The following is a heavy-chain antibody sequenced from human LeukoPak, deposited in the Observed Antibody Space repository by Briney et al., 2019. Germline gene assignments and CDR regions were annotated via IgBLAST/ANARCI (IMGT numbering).Heavy chain of an antibody. CDR3: ARDGTAANFDY. Sequence: PGGSLRLSCGASGLTFRTYWMHWVRQAPGKGLVWVSRINSDGSTTDYADSVKGRFTISRDNAKNTVYLQMNSLRAEDTAVYYCARDGTAANFDYWGQGALLTVSS. CDR1: GLTFRTYW. V-gene: IGHV3-74*01. CDR2: INSDGSTT. D-gene: IGHD6-13*01. J-gene: IGHJ4*02.